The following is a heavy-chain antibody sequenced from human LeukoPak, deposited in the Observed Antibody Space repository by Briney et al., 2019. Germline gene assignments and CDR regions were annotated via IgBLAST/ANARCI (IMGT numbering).Heavy chain of an antibody. J-gene: IGHJ4*02. V-gene: IGHV3-7*03. CDR1: GFTFSSAG. CDR2: IKLDGSEK. D-gene: IGHD3-3*01. CDR3: ARDQYDTWSRRGNFDS. Sequence: GGSLRLSCAASGFTFSSAGMSWVRQAPGKGLEWVANIKLDGSEKNYVDSVKGRFTISRDNTKNSLYLQMNSLRAEDTAVFYCARDQYDTWSRRGNFDSWGQGTLVIVSS.